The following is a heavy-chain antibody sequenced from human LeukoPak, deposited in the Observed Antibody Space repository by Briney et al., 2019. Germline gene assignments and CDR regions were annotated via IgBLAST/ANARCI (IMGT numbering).Heavy chain of an antibody. Sequence: GGSLRLSCTGSGFTFGDYAMSWVRQAPGKGLEWVTFIRSKAYGGTADYAASVKGRFTISRDDSKSIAYLQMNSLKIEDTAVYYCTRGGADYGDYDRFFAYWGQGTLVTVSS. D-gene: IGHD4-17*01. CDR3: TRGGADYGDYDRFFAY. V-gene: IGHV3-49*04. CDR1: GFTFGDYA. CDR2: IRSKAYGGTA. J-gene: IGHJ4*02.